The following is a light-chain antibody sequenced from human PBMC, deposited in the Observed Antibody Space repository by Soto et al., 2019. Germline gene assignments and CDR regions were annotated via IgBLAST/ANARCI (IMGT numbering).Light chain of an antibody. J-gene: IGLJ1*01. Sequence: QSALTQPPSASESPGQSVTISCTGTSSDVGGYNYVSWYQQHPGKAPKLMIYEVSKRPSGVPDRFSGSKSGNTASLTVSGLQAEDEADYYCSSYAGSNNVFGTGTKVTV. CDR2: EVS. CDR3: SSYAGSNNV. CDR1: SSDVGGYNY. V-gene: IGLV2-8*01.